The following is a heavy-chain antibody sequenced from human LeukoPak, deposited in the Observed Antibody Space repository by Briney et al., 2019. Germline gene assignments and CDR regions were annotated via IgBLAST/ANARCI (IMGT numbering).Heavy chain of an antibody. J-gene: IGHJ4*02. CDR3: ARGGYSRGQGSPFDY. CDR1: GYTFTNYP. Sequence: ASVKVSCEASGYTFTNYPMIWVRQAPGEGLEWMGWTNTKTGNPTYAQGFTGRFVFSLDTSVSTAYLQISGLKAEDTAVYYCARGGYSRGQGSPFDYWGQGTLVTVSS. CDR2: TNTKTGNP. D-gene: IGHD6-19*01. V-gene: IGHV7-4-1*02.